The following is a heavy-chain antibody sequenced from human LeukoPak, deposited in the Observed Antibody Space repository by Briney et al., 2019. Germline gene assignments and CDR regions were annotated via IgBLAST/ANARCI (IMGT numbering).Heavy chain of an antibody. CDR2: ISSSSSYI. V-gene: IGHV3-21*01. CDR3: AREGDVVVPAASTDY. J-gene: IGHJ4*02. CDR1: GFTLSSYS. Sequence: GGSLRLSCAASGFTLSSYSMNWVRQAPGKGLEWVSSISSSSSYIYYADSVKGRFTISSDNAKNSLYLQMNSLRAEDTAVYYCAREGDVVVPAASTDYWGQGTLVTVSS. D-gene: IGHD2-2*01.